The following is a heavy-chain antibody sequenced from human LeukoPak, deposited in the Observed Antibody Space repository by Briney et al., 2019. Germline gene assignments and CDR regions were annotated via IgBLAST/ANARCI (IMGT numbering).Heavy chain of an antibody. CDR2: ISYDGSNK. CDR3: ARQTAAGAFDI. V-gene: IGHV3-30*04. D-gene: IGHD6-13*01. Sequence: PGRSLRLSCAASGFTFSSYAMNWVRQAPGKGLEWVAVISYDGSNKYYADSVKGRFTISRDNSKNTLYLQMNSLRAEDTAVYYCARQTAAGAFDIWGQGTMVTVSS. CDR1: GFTFSSYA. J-gene: IGHJ3*02.